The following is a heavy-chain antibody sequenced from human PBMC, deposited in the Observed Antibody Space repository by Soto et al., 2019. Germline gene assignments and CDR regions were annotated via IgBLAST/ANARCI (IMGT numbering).Heavy chain of an antibody. V-gene: IGHV4-61*01. CDR1: GGSVSSGSYY. Sequence: TSETLSLTCTVSGGSVSSGSYYWSWIRQPPGKGLEWIGYIYYSGSTNYNPSLKSRVTISVDTSKNQFSLKLSSVTAADTAVYYCATVSRDYYGSKFFDYWGQGTLVTVSS. CDR3: ATVSRDYYGSKFFDY. J-gene: IGHJ4*02. CDR2: IYYSGST. D-gene: IGHD3-10*01.